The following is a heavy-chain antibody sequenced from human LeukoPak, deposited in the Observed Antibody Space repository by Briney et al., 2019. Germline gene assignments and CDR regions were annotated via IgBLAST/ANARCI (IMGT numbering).Heavy chain of an antibody. Sequence: AGASLRLSCAASGFIFIDYGMSWVRQAPGKGREWVSVISGSGSSTYYADSVKGRFTISRDNSKNTLLLQMNSLRAEDTAVYYCARGARYSYFDYWGQGTLVTVSS. V-gene: IGHV3-23*01. D-gene: IGHD1-1*01. CDR3: ARGARYSYFDY. CDR1: GFIFIDYG. J-gene: IGHJ4*02. CDR2: ISGSGSST.